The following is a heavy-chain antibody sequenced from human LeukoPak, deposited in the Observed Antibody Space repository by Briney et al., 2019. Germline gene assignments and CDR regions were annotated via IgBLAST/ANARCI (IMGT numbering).Heavy chain of an antibody. J-gene: IGHJ4*02. V-gene: IGHV1-2*06. CDR1: GYTFTGYY. CDR3: ASQGALDYDILTGYPYYFGY. CDR2: INPNSGGT. D-gene: IGHD3-9*01. Sequence: ASVKVSCRASGYTFTGYYMHWVRQAPGQGLEWMGRINPNSGGTNYAQKFQGRVTMTRDTSISTAYMELSRLRSDDTAVYYCASQGALDYDILTGYPYYFGYWGQGTLVTVSS.